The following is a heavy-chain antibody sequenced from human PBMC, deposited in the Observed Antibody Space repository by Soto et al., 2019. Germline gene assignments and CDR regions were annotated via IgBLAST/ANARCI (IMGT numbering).Heavy chain of an antibody. J-gene: IGHJ1*01. Sequence: ASVKVSCKASGGSFSSFGISWVRQAPGQGLEWMGGIIPVFGRPNYAQRFRGRLTITADESTNTVYLELIDLRSEDTAVYYCAREGSGYNLWVQVTKVMLSS. CDR3: AREGSGYNL. CDR2: IIPVFGRP. D-gene: IGHD5-12*01. CDR1: GGSFSSFG. V-gene: IGHV1-69*13.